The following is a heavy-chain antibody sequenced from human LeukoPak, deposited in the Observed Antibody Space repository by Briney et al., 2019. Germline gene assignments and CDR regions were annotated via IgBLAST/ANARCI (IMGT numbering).Heavy chain of an antibody. CDR2: FDPEEGET. CDR1: GYTLSQLS. V-gene: IGHV1-24*01. Sequence: ASVKVSCKVSGYTLSQLSVQWVRQAPGKGLEWMGGFDPEEGETIFAQKLQGRVTVTEDTSTHTVCMELSSLRSEDTAVYYCAISRTYYYGAGSYYEWGQGTLVTVSS. CDR3: AISRTYYYGAGSYYE. J-gene: IGHJ4*02. D-gene: IGHD3-10*01.